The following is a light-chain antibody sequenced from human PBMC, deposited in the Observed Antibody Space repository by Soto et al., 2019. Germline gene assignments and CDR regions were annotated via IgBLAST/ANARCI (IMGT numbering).Light chain of an antibody. Sequence: QPVLTQPPSASASLGASVTLTCTLSSGYSNYKVDWYQQRPEKGPRFVMRVGTGGIVGSKGDGIPDRFSVLGSGLNRYLTIKNIQEEDESDYHCGADHGSGSNFLVVFGGGTKLTVL. V-gene: IGLV9-49*01. CDR2: VGTGGIVG. CDR1: SGYSNYK. CDR3: GADHGSGSNFLVV. J-gene: IGLJ2*01.